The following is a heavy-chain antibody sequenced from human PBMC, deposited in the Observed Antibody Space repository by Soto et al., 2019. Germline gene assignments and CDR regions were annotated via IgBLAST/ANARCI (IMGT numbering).Heavy chain of an antibody. CDR3: ARLGRNTISGRYFDY. V-gene: IGHV4-39*01. J-gene: IGHJ4*02. D-gene: IGHD3-9*01. CDR2: IYYSGST. Sequence: SETLSLTCTVSGGSISSSSYYWGWIRQPPGKGLEWIGSIYYSGSTYYNPSLKSRVTISVDASKKQFSPKLTSVTAADTAVYYCARLGRNTISGRYFDYCGQGTLVTVS. CDR1: GGSISSSSYY.